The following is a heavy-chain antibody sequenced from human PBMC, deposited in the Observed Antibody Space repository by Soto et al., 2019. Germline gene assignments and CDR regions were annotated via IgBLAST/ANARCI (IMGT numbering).Heavy chain of an antibody. J-gene: IGHJ4*02. D-gene: IGHD2-15*01. V-gene: IGHV2-5*02. CDR2: IYWDDDK. Sequence: QITLKESGPTLVKPTQTLTLTCTFSGFSLSSSGVGVGWIRQPPGKALEWLTFIYWDDDKRYSPSLKSRLTITKDTSKNQVVLTLTNMDPVDTATYYCALLVVAGITYYFDPWGQGTLLTVSS. CDR1: GFSLSSSGVG. CDR3: ALLVVAGITYYFDP.